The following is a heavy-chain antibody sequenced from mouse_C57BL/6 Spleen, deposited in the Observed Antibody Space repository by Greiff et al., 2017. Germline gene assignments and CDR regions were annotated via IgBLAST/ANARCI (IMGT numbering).Heavy chain of an antibody. V-gene: IGHV1-69*01. Sequence: VQLQQPGAELVMPGASVKLSCKASGYTFTSYWMHWVKQRPGQGLEWIGEIDPSDSYTNYNQKFKGKSTLTVDKSSSTAYMQRSSLTSEDSAVYYCARWRTYDGYHAMDYWGQGTSVTVSS. CDR3: ARWRTYDGYHAMDY. J-gene: IGHJ4*01. CDR1: GYTFTSYW. D-gene: IGHD2-3*01. CDR2: IDPSDSYT.